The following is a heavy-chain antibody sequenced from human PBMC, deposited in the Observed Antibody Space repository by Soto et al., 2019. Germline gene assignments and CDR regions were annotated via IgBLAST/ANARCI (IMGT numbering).Heavy chain of an antibody. D-gene: IGHD3-10*01. J-gene: IGHJ3*02. CDR3: ARVGVYSQGRLLRFGELLTPPSAFDI. CDR2: IYYSGST. V-gene: IGHV4-31*03. Sequence: SETLSLTCTVSGGSISSGGYYWSWIRQHPGKGLEWIGYIYYSGSTYYNPSLKSRVTISVDTSKNQFSLKLSSVTAADTAVYYCARVGVYSQGRLLRFGELLTPPSAFDIWGQGTMVTVSS. CDR1: GGSISSGGYY.